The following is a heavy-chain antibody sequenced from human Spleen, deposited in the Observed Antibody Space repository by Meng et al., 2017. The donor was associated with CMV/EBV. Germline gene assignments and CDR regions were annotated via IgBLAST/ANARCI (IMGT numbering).Heavy chain of an antibody. CDR2: IFHSGTT. V-gene: IGHV4-38-2*02. D-gene: IGHD3-10*01. CDR1: GYSISRGYY. Sequence: SETLSLTCTVSGYSISRGYYWGWVRQTPGKGLEWIGTIFHSGTTYYNASLKSRVTMSVDTSKNQFSLKLTSVTAADTAIYSCARVLSRGLVKDVLNDSWGQGTLVTVSS. J-gene: IGHJ5*01. CDR3: ARVLSRGLVKDVLNDS.